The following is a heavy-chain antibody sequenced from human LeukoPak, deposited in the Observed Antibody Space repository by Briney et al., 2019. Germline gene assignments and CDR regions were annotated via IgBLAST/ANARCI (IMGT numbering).Heavy chain of an antibody. CDR3: AKSGTYDYGDFVSDYFDY. V-gene: IGHV3-23*01. Sequence: GGSLRLSCAASGFTFSSYAMSWARQAPGKGLEWVSGISGSGDNTYYADSVKGRFTISRDNSKNTLYVQVNSLGTEDTAAYYCAKSGTYDYGDFVSDYFDYWGQGTLVTVSS. CDR1: GFTFSSYA. CDR2: ISGSGDNT. J-gene: IGHJ4*02. D-gene: IGHD4-17*01.